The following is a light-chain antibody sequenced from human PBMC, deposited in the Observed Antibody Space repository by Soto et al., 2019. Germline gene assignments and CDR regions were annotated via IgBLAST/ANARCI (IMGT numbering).Light chain of an antibody. CDR1: QSISSW. CDR2: AAS. V-gene: IGKV1-5*01. Sequence: DIQMTQSPSPLSASVGDRVTITCQASQSISSWLAWYQQKPGKAPKLLIYAASTLHTGVPSRFSGSGSGTEFTLTISSLQPEDVATFICQQINGYPLTFGGGTKVDIK. CDR3: QQINGYPLT. J-gene: IGKJ4*01.